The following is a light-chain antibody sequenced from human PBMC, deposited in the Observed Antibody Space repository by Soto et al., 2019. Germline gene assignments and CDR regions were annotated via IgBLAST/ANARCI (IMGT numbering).Light chain of an antibody. J-gene: IGLJ1*01. CDR3: SSYTTSNTRQIV. CDR1: SSDVGGYNY. Sequence: QSVLTQPASVSGSPGQSITISCTGTSSDVGGYNYVSWHQHHPGEAPKLMIYDVSNRPSGVSNHFSGSKSGNTASLTISGLQPEDEADYYCSSYTTSNTRQIVFGTGTKVTVL. V-gene: IGLV2-14*03. CDR2: DVS.